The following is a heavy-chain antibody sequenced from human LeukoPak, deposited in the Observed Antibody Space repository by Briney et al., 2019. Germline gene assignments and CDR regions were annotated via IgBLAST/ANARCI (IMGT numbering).Heavy chain of an antibody. CDR2: TSAGGSST. CDR1: GFSFSSYA. V-gene: IGHV3-23*01. Sequence: GGSLRLSCAASGFSFSSYAMHWVRQAPGKGLEWVSTTSAGGSSTYYADSVKGRFTISRDNSKNTFYLQMNSLRAEDTDAYYCAKGGYCSSSSCYYGWFEPWGQGTLVTVSS. D-gene: IGHD2-2*01. CDR3: AKGGYCSSSSCYYGWFEP. J-gene: IGHJ5*02.